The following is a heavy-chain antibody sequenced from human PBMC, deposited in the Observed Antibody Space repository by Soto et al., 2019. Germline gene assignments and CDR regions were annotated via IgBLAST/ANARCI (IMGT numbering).Heavy chain of an antibody. Sequence: QVQLVQSGAEVKKPGSSVKVSCKASGGTFSSYAISWVRQAPGQGLEWMGGIIPIFGTANYAQKFQGRVTITADEATSTASMELSSLRSEDTAVYYCARAHCSGGSCYRNSYYYGMDVWGQGATVTVS. V-gene: IGHV1-69*12. J-gene: IGHJ6*02. CDR3: ARAHCSGGSCYRNSYYYGMDV. CDR2: IIPIFGTA. D-gene: IGHD2-15*01. CDR1: GGTFSSYA.